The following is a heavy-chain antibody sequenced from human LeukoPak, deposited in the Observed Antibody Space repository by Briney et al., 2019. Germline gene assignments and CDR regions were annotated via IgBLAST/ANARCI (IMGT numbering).Heavy chain of an antibody. J-gene: IGHJ4*02. CDR1: GFTFRDYT. V-gene: IGHV3-21*01. Sequence: GGSLRLSCAASGFTFRDYTMNWVRQAPGKGLEWVSAIDKSGTYIKYADSVKGRFTVSRDNARNSVFLQMNSLRVEDTAVYFCAREVLIVVEPAANTVDYWGQGTRVTVSS. CDR3: AREVLIVVEPAANTVDY. CDR2: IDKSGTYI. D-gene: IGHD2-15*01.